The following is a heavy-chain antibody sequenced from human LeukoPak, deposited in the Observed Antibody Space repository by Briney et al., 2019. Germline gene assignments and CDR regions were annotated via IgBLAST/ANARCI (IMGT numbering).Heavy chain of an antibody. CDR2: IIGVGSTK. Sequence: GGSLRLSWAASGFTFRGYKMNWVRRAPGRGLGGVSYIIGVGSTKYYANSVKGRFTISRDNAKNSLYLHISGLRAEDTAVYYCAELGITMIGGVWGKGTTVTISS. V-gene: IGHV3-48*03. CDR1: GFTFRGYK. D-gene: IGHD3-10*02. J-gene: IGHJ6*04. CDR3: AELGITMIGGV.